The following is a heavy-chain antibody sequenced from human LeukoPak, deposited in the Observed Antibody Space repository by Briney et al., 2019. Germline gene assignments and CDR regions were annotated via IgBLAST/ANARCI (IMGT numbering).Heavy chain of an antibody. CDR3: ASQGIAVAGRDY. CDR1: GGSISSGDYH. J-gene: IGHJ4*02. V-gene: IGHV4-30-4*08. Sequence: PSETLSLTCTVSGGSISSGDYHSRWIRQPPGEGLEWIGYIYYSGSTYYNPSLKSQVTISVDTSKNQFSLQLSSVTAADTAEYYWASQGIAVAGRDYWGQGTLVTVSS. D-gene: IGHD6-19*01. CDR2: IYYSGST.